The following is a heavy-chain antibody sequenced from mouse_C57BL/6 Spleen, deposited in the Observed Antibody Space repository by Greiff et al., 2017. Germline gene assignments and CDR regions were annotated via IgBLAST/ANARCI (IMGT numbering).Heavy chain of an antibody. CDR2: ISHGGGYI. CDR3: TRGDYVSTLNY. D-gene: IGHD1-1*01. J-gene: IGHJ2*01. Sequence: EVHLVESGAGLVKPGGSVKFSCAASGFTFSSYAMSWVRQTPEQRLEWVAYISHGGGYIYYADTVKGRFTISRDNARNTLYLQMSSLKSEDTAMYYCTRGDYVSTLNYWGQGTTLTVSS. V-gene: IGHV5-9-1*02. CDR1: GFTFSSYA.